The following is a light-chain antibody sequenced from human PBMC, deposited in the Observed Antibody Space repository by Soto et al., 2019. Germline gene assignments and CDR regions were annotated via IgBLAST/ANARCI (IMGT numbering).Light chain of an antibody. CDR1: QGISSA. CDR2: DAS. J-gene: IGKJ5*01. Sequence: AIQLTQSPSSLSASVGDRVTIACRASQGISSAVAWYQQKPGKAPKLLINDASSLESGVPLRIRSSESEKEFTLTISSLQPEDFASYYCQQFNSYPSTFGQGTRLEIK. V-gene: IGKV1-13*02. CDR3: QQFNSYPST.